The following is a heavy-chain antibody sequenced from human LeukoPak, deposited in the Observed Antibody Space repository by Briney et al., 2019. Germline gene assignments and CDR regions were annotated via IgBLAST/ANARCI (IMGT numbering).Heavy chain of an antibody. V-gene: IGHV3-21*01. J-gene: IGHJ6*02. Sequence: GGSLRLSCAASGFTFSSYSMNWVRQAPGKGLEWVSSISSSSSYIYYADSVKGRFTISRDNAKNSLYLQMNSLRAEDTAVYYCARPLRLAARPSHYYGMDVWGQGTTVTVSS. CDR1: GFTFSSYS. CDR2: ISSSSSYI. CDR3: ARPLRLAARPSHYYGMDV. D-gene: IGHD6-6*01.